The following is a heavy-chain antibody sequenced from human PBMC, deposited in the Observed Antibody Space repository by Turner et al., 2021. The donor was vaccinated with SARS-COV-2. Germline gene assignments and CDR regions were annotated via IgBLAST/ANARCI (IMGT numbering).Heavy chain of an antibody. V-gene: IGHV3-66*01. CDR3: ASEQDSSGFVGMDV. D-gene: IGHD3-22*01. J-gene: IGHJ6*02. Sequence: EVQLLESGGGLVQPGGSLGLSSAASGFTVSSTYMSWVRQAPGKGLEWVSIIYSGGRTYYADSVKGRFTISRDNSKNTLYLQMNSLSAEDTAVYYCASEQDSSGFVGMDVWGQGTTVTVSS. CDR2: IYSGGRT. CDR1: GFTVSSTY.